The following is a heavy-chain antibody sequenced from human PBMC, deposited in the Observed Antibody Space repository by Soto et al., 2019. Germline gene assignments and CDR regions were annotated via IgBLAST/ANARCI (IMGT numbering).Heavy chain of an antibody. CDR2: ISWNSGSI. CDR3: AKDRYYDSSGYGMDV. CDR1: GCTFDDYA. V-gene: IGHV3-9*01. Sequence: PGGSRRLSCAASGCTFDDYAMHWVRQAPGKGLEWVSGISWNSGSIGYADSVKGRFTISRDNAKSSLYLEMNSLRAEDTALYYCAKDRYYDSSGYGMDVWGQGTTVTVSS. D-gene: IGHD3-22*01. J-gene: IGHJ6*02.